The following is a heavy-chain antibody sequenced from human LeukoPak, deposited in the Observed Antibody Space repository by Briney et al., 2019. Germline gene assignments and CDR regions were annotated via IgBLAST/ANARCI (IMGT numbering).Heavy chain of an antibody. Sequence: SSETLSLTCAVYGGSFSGHHWTWIRQSPGKGLEWIGDINPSGSTYYNPSLKSRLTISVDTSKNQFSLKLRSVTAADTAVYYCARGRHDITMIVVVMTSVSYYLDVWGKGTTVTVS. CDR1: GGSFSGHH. CDR2: INPSGST. J-gene: IGHJ6*03. D-gene: IGHD3-22*01. V-gene: IGHV4-34*01. CDR3: ARGRHDITMIVVVMTSVSYYLDV.